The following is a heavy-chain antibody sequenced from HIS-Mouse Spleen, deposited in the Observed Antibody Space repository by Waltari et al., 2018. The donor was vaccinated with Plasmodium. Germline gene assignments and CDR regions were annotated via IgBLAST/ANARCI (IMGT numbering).Heavy chain of an antibody. CDR2: YYYSGST. CDR1: GGSISSYY. V-gene: IGHV4-59*01. J-gene: IGHJ3*02. D-gene: IGHD3-9*01. Sequence: QVQLQESGPGLVKPSETLSLTCPVSGGSISSYYWSWIRQPPRKGLEWIGYYYYSGSTNYNPSLKSRVTISVDTSKNQFSLKLSSVTAADTAVYYCAREPYDILTGYYDAFDIWGQGTMVTVSS. CDR3: AREPYDILTGYYDAFDI.